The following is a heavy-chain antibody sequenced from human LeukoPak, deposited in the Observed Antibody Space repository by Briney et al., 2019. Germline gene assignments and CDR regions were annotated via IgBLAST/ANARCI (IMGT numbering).Heavy chain of an antibody. D-gene: IGHD2-2*02. Sequence: GESLKISCKGSGYSFSSYCIGWVRQMPGKGLEWMGIIYPGDSDARYSPSFQGQVTISADKSISTAYLQWSSLKASDTAMYYCARQVVPAAIGGLDYWGQGTLVTVSS. CDR3: ARQVVPAAIGGLDY. CDR1: GYSFSSYC. J-gene: IGHJ4*02. CDR2: IYPGDSDA. V-gene: IGHV5-51*01.